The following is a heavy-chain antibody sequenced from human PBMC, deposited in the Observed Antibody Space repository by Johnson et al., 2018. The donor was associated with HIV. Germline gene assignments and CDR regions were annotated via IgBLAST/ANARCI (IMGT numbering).Heavy chain of an antibody. D-gene: IGHD5-24*01. CDR1: GFTFSDYY. CDR2: ISSSGTSN. Sequence: QVQLVESGGGLVKPGGSLSLSCAASGFTFSDYYMNWVRQAPGTGLEWLSYISSSGTSNYYADSVKGRFTISRDNAKNSLYLQMNSLRAEDTAVFYGAREMAWEDAFDIWGQWTMGTVSS. V-gene: IGHV3-11*04. J-gene: IGHJ3*02. CDR3: AREMAWEDAFDI.